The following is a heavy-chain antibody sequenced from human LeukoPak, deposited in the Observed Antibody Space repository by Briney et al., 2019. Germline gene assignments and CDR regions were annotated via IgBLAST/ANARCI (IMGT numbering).Heavy chain of an antibody. J-gene: IGHJ4*02. V-gene: IGHV3-23*01. CDR2: ISNSGDAT. CDR3: AKDSKRWKTYYYEAGSYYFDY. CDR1: GFIFRTYS. D-gene: IGHD3-10*01. Sequence: GTLTLSCVTSGFIFRTYSMTWVRQAPGKGLEWVSIISNSGDATFYADSVKGRFTISRDNSKNTVYLQMDSLRPEDTAVYYCAKDSKRWKTYYYEAGSYYFDYWGQGTRVTVSS.